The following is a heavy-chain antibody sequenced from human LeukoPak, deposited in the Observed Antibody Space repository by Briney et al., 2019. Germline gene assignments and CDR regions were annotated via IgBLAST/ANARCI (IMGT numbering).Heavy chain of an antibody. CDR3: ARAKDNSARDGFYI. V-gene: IGHV3-33*01. J-gene: IGHJ3*02. CDR1: GFTFSSYG. D-gene: IGHD6-19*01. CDR2: IWYDGSNK. Sequence: GGSLRLSCAASGFTFSSYGMHWVRQAPGKGLEWVSVIWYDGSNKYYADSVKGRFTISRDNSKNKLYLQMNSLRAENTAVYYCARAKDNSARDGFYIWGQGTMVTASS.